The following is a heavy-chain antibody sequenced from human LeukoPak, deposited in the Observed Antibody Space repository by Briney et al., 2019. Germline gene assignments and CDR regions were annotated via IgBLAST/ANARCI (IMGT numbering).Heavy chain of an antibody. CDR3: TTGPDYYNSSSYYSRY. CDR1: GGSFRGYY. Sequence: PSETLSLTCAVYGGSFRGYYWSWIRQSPGKGLEWIGEINQSGNIKHNPSLKSRVTISVDTSKNQFSLRLSSVTAADTAVYYCTTGPDYYNSSSYYSRYWAQGTLVTVSS. V-gene: IGHV4-34*01. J-gene: IGHJ4*02. CDR2: INQSGNI. D-gene: IGHD3-22*01.